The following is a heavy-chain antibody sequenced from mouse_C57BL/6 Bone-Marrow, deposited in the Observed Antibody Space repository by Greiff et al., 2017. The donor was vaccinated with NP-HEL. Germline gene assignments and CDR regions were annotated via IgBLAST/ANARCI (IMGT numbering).Heavy chain of an antibody. D-gene: IGHD1-1*01. CDR2: IYPGSGNT. J-gene: IGHJ2*01. CDR1: GYTFTDYY. CDR3: ARSVGYYCFDY. Sequence: QVQLQQSGAELVRPGASVKLSCKASGYTFTDYYINWVKQRPGQGLEWIARIYPGSGNTYYNEKFKGKATLTAEKSSSTAYMQLSSLTSEDSAVYFCARSVGYYCFDYWGQGTTLTVSS. V-gene: IGHV1-76*01.